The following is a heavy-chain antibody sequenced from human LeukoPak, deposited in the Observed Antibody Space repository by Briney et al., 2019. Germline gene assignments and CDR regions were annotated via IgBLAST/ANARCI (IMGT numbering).Heavy chain of an antibody. V-gene: IGHV4-59*01. J-gene: IGHJ3*02. CDR1: GGSISSYY. CDR3: ARDQGGDLISGAFDI. Sequence: KPSETLSLTCTVSGGSISSYYWSWIRQPPVKGLEWIGYIYYSGSTNYNPSLKSRVTISVDTSKNQFSLKLSSVTAADTAVYYCARDQGGDLISGAFDIWGQGTMVTVSS. D-gene: IGHD3-16*01. CDR2: IYYSGST.